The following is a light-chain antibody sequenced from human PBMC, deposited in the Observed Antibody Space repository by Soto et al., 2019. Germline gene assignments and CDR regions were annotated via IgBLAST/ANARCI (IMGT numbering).Light chain of an antibody. Sequence: IVLTQSPDTLSLSPGERATLSCRASQSVSSSYLAWYQQKPGQAPRLLIYDASSRATGITDRFSGTGSGTDFNLTISRLEPEDFALYYCQQYGSSQLFTFGHGTKVDIK. V-gene: IGKV3-20*01. CDR1: QSVSSSY. CDR3: QQYGSSQLFT. CDR2: DAS. J-gene: IGKJ3*01.